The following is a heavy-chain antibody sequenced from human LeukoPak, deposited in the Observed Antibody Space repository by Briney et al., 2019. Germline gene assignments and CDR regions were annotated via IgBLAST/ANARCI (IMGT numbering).Heavy chain of an antibody. CDR3: AKRNFYDSSGYYLTYWYFDL. Sequence: AGGSLRLSCAASGFTFSNYAMNWVRQAPGKGLEWVSLISGSTGSTYYADSVKGRFSISRDNSKNTVYLQMNSLRVEDTAVYYCAKRNFYDSSGYYLTYWYFDLWGRGTLVTVSS. D-gene: IGHD3-22*01. V-gene: IGHV3-23*01. CDR1: GFTFSNYA. J-gene: IGHJ2*01. CDR2: ISGSTGST.